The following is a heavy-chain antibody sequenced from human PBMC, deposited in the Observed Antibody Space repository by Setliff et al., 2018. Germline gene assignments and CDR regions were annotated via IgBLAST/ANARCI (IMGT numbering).Heavy chain of an antibody. D-gene: IGHD3-22*01. Sequence: KPSETLSLTCTVSGASVSSNIYYWSWIRQPPGRGLEWIGCIYYSGSTYYKSSLKSRVTISVDTSENQFSLKLNSVTAADTALYYCARRTNYFDSSGYRVYYFDYWGQGTLVTVSS. CDR1: GASVSSNIYY. V-gene: IGHV4-39*01. J-gene: IGHJ4*02. CDR3: ARRTNYFDSSGYRVYYFDY. CDR2: IYYSGST.